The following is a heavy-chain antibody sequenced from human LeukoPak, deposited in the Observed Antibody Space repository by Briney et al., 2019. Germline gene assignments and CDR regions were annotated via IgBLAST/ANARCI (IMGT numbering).Heavy chain of an antibody. V-gene: IGHV1-2*06. D-gene: IGHD6-19*01. CDR3: ARVTSVAGKSDDY. CDR1: GYTFTGYY. CDR2: INPNSGGT. Sequence: EASVKVSCTASGYTFTGYYMHWVRQAPGQGLEWMGRINPNSGGTNYAQKFQGRVTMTRDTSISTAYMELSRLRSDDTAVYYCARVTSVAGKSDDYWGQGTLVTVSS. J-gene: IGHJ4*02.